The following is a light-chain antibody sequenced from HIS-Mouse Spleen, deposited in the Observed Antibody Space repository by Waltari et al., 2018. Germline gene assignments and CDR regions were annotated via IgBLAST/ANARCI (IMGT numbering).Light chain of an antibody. CDR1: QGISIA. V-gene: IGKV1-13*02. Sequence: AIQLTQSPSSLSASVGDSLTLPCRASQGISIALAWYQQKPGKAPKLLIYDASSLDSWVPSRFSGSGSGTDFTLTISSLQPEDFATYYCQQFNSYPYTFGQGTKLEIK. CDR2: DAS. J-gene: IGKJ2*01. CDR3: QQFNSYPYT.